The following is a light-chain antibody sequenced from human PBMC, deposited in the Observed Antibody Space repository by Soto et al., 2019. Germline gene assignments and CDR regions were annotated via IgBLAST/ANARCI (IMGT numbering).Light chain of an antibody. Sequence: EIVLTQSPATLSLSPGERATLSRRASQSVSTYLGWYQEKPGQPPRLLISEASNRATGIPARFSGSGSGTDFTLTISSLEPEDFAVYFCHQRYSWPHTFGQGTKLEI. CDR2: EAS. CDR3: HQRYSWPHT. CDR1: QSVSTY. V-gene: IGKV3-11*01. J-gene: IGKJ2*01.